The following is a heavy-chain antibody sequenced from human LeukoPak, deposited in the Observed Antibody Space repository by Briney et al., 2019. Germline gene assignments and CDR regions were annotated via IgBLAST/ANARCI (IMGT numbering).Heavy chain of an antibody. CDR3: ARTKGDGRYKWNYFDY. CDR2: ISGSSTNI. Sequence: GGSLRLSCAASGFTFSSYSMNWVRQAPGKGLEWVSSISGSSTNICYADSVKGRFTISRDNAKNSLYLQVNSLRAEDTAVYYCARTKGDGRYKWNYFDYWGQGTLVTVSS. V-gene: IGHV3-21*01. D-gene: IGHD1-20*01. J-gene: IGHJ4*02. CDR1: GFTFSSYS.